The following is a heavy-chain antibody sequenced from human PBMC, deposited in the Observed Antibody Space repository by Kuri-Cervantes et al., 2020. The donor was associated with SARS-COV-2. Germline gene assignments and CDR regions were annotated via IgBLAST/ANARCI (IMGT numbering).Heavy chain of an antibody. D-gene: IGHD4/OR15-4a*01. V-gene: IGHV1-45*02. J-gene: IGHJ3*02. CDR2: TTPFNGNT. CDR3: ARSGPGAISREDGALDI. Sequence: SVKVSCKAFGYTFTTYFLYWVRQAPGQAPEWLGWTTPFNGNTKYAQRFQDRVTITRDRSMNTAYMELNSLRSEDTAMYYCARSGPGAISREDGALDIWGQGTMVTVSS. CDR1: GYTFTTYF.